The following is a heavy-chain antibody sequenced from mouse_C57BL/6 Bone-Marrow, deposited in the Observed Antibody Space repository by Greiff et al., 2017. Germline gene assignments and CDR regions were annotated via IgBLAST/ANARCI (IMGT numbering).Heavy chain of an antibody. J-gene: IGHJ1*03. CDR3: ARDRGGMVRPLYWYFDV. Sequence: DVQLQESGPGLVKPSQSLSLTCSVTGYSITSGYYWNWIRQFPGNKLEWMGYISYDGSNNYNPSLKNRISITRDTSKNQFFLKLNSVTTEDTATYYCARDRGGMVRPLYWYFDVWGTGTTVTVSS. D-gene: IGHD2-10*02. CDR1: GYSITSGYY. V-gene: IGHV3-6*01. CDR2: ISYDGSN.